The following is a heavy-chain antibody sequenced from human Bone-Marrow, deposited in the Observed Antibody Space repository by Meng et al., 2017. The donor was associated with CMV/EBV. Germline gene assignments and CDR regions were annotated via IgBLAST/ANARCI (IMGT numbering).Heavy chain of an antibody. J-gene: IGHJ4*02. CDR1: GGFISSGDYY. CDR2: IYYSGST. V-gene: IGHV4-30-4*01. D-gene: IGHD3-22*01. CDR3: ARGITMIVVGP. Sequence: CTGSGGFISSGDYYWSWIRQPPGKGLEWIGYIYYSGSTYYNPSLKSRVTISVDTSKNQFSLKLSSVTAADTAVYYCARGITMIVVGPWGQGTLVTVSS.